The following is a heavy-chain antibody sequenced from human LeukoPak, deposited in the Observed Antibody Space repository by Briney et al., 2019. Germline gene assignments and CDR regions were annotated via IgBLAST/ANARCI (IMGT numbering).Heavy chain of an antibody. Sequence: SVKVSCQASGGTFSSYAISWVRQAPGQGLEWMGGIIPIFGTANYAQKFQGRVTITADESTSTAYMELSSLRSEDTAVYYCAREQPGYCSSTSCHHFDYWGQGTLVTVSS. CDR3: AREQPGYCSSTSCHHFDY. D-gene: IGHD2-2*03. CDR2: IIPIFGTA. V-gene: IGHV1-69*13. CDR1: GGTFSSYA. J-gene: IGHJ4*02.